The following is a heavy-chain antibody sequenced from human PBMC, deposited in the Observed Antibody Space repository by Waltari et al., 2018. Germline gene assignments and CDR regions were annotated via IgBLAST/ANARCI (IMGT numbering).Heavy chain of an antibody. CDR3: AREGGQYYDFWSGYQSGGPYYFDY. V-gene: IGHV4-59*01. J-gene: IGHJ4*02. D-gene: IGHD3-3*01. CDR1: GGSISSYY. Sequence: QVQLQESGPGLVKPSETLSLTCTVSGGSISSYYWSWIRQPPGKGLEWNGYIYYSGSTNYNPSPKVRVTISVDASKNQFSLELSAVTAADTAVYYCAREGGQYYDFWSGYQSGGPYYFDYWGQGTLVTVSS. CDR2: IYYSGST.